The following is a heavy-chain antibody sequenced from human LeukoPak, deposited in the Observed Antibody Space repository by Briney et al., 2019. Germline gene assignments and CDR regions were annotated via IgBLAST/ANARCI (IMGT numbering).Heavy chain of an antibody. V-gene: IGHV1-2*02. Sequence: ASVKVSCKASGYTFTGYYIHWVRQAPGQGLEWMGWINPTSGGTKYAQKFQGRVTMTRDTSISTAYMELSRLRADDTAVSYCARGGSAWDNPFDYWSQGTLVTVSS. D-gene: IGHD6-19*01. CDR3: ARGGSAWDNPFDY. CDR2: INPTSGGT. CDR1: GYTFTGYY. J-gene: IGHJ4*02.